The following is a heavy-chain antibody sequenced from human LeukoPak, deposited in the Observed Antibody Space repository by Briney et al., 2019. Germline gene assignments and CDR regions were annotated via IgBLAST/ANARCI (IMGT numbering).Heavy chain of an antibody. CDR2: IIPIFGTA. J-gene: IGHJ6*02. D-gene: IGHD3-10*01. CDR3: ARDRGPYDYYYGMDV. Sequence: GSSVKVSCKASGGTFSSYAISWVRQAPGQGLEWMGGIIPIFGTANYAQKFQGRVTITTDESTSTAYMELSSLRSEDTAVYYCARDRGPYDYYYGMDVWGQGTTVTVSS. V-gene: IGHV1-69*05. CDR1: GGTFSSYA.